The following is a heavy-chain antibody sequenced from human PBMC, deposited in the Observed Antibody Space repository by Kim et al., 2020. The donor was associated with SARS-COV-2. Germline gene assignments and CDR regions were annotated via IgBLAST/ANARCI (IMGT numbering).Heavy chain of an antibody. CDR3: TTDSAPDSSGYYYVVY. D-gene: IGHD3-22*01. J-gene: IGHJ4*02. V-gene: IGHV3-15*01. Sequence: PVNGRYTISRDDAKNTLYLQMNSRKTEDTAVYYCTTDSAPDSSGYYYVVYWGQGTLVTVSS.